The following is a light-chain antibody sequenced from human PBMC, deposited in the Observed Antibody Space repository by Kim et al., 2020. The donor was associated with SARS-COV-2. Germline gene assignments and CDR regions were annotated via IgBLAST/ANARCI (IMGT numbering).Light chain of an antibody. J-gene: IGLJ3*02. CDR3: QTWDTGIRV. Sequence: ASFKLTCTLSGGHSSYVIAWHQHQPGKGPRYLMNLNSAGSHIKGDGIPDRFSGSGSGAERYLTISGLQSEDEADYYCQTWDTGIRVFGVGTQLTVL. CDR2: LNSAGSH. CDR1: GGHSSYV. V-gene: IGLV4-69*01.